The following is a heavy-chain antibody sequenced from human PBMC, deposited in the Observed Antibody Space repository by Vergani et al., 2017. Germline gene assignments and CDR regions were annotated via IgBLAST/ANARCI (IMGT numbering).Heavy chain of an antibody. D-gene: IGHD3-3*01. J-gene: IGHJ2*01. CDR3: VSDFWSGYSEATNWYFDL. CDR2: INPSGGST. Sequence: QVQLVQSGAEVKKPGASVKVSCKASGYTFTSYYMHWVRQAPGQGLEWMGIINPSGGSTSYAQKFQGRVTMTRDTSTSTVYMGLSSLRSEDTAVYYCVSDFWSGYSEATNWYFDLWGRGTLVTVSS. CDR1: GYTFTSYY. V-gene: IGHV1-46*01.